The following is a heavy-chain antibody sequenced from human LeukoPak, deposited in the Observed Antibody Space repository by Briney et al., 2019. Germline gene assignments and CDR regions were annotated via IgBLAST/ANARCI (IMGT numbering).Heavy chain of an antibody. D-gene: IGHD6-13*01. CDR1: GFTFSTYG. Sequence: GGSLRLSCAASGFTFSTYGIHWVRQAPGKGLEWVALIRFDGINKFYADSVKGRFTVSRDNSKNTVHLQMSSLRAEDTAVYYCAKIGLGSSSWWYFVYWGQGALVTVSS. V-gene: IGHV3-30*02. CDR2: IRFDGINK. J-gene: IGHJ4*02. CDR3: AKIGLGSSSWWYFVY.